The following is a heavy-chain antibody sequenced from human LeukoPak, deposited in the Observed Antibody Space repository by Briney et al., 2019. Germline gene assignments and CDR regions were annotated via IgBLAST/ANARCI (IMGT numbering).Heavy chain of an antibody. Sequence: GGSLRLTCAASGFTFSGYAMSWVRQAPGKGLEWVSTISGSGGSTYYADSVKGRFTISRDNSKNTLYLQMNSPRAEDTAVYYCAKDNVEMATITLDYWGQGTLVTVSS. J-gene: IGHJ4*02. CDR3: AKDNVEMATITLDY. V-gene: IGHV3-23*01. CDR1: GFTFSGYA. D-gene: IGHD5-24*01. CDR2: ISGSGGST.